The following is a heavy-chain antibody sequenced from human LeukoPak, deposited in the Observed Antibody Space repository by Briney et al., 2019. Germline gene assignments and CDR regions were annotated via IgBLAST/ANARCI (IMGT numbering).Heavy chain of an antibody. CDR3: AKGYCDSSGYPPFDY. V-gene: IGHV3-33*06. J-gene: IGHJ4*02. D-gene: IGHD3-22*01. CDR2: IWYDGSNK. CDR1: GFTFSSYG. Sequence: PGGSLLLSCAASGFTFSSYGMHWVRQAPGKGLEWVAVIWYDGSNKYYADSVKGRFTISRDNSKNTLYLQMNSLRAEDTAVYYCAKGYCDSSGYPPFDYWGQGTLVTVSS.